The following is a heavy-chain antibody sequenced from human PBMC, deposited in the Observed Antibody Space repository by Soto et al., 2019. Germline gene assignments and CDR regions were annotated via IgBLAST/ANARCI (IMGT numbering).Heavy chain of an antibody. V-gene: IGHV3-30-3*01. J-gene: IGHJ3*02. Sequence: QVQLVESGGGVVQPGRSLRLSCAASGFTFSSYAMHWVRQAPGKGLEWVAVISYDGSNKYYADSVKGRFTISRDNSKNTLYLQMNSLRAEDTAVYYCARSTTFDYGGNADAFDIWGQGTMVTVSS. CDR1: GFTFSSYA. D-gene: IGHD4-17*01. CDR2: ISYDGSNK. CDR3: ARSTTFDYGGNADAFDI.